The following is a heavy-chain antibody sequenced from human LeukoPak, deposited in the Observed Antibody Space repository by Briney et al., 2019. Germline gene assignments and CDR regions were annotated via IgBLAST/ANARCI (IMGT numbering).Heavy chain of an antibody. Sequence: GGSLRLSCAASGFTFSSYAMSWVRQAPGKGLEWVSAIIGSGSSTCYADSVKGRFTISRDNSKNTLFLQMNSLRAEDTAVYYCAKDRAQQLVLDFWGQGTLVTVSS. D-gene: IGHD6-13*01. J-gene: IGHJ4*02. CDR3: AKDRAQQLVLDF. V-gene: IGHV3-23*01. CDR2: IIGSGSST. CDR1: GFTFSSYA.